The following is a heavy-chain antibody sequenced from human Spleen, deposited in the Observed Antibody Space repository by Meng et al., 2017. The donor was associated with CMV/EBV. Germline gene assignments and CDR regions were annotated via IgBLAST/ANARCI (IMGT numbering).Heavy chain of an antibody. Sequence: ASVKVSCKASGYTLSNYYIQWVRQAPGQGLEWVGWINPDGGGTIYAQNFRGRVTLTTDTSVSTAYMELNALTSDDTALNYCARERLRGDGYCSGGKCYNYYYYSIMDVWGQGTTVTVSS. J-gene: IGHJ6*02. V-gene: IGHV1-2*02. CDR2: INPDGGGT. CDR3: ARERLRGDGYCSGGKCYNYYYYSIMDV. CDR1: GYTLSNYY. D-gene: IGHD2-15*01.